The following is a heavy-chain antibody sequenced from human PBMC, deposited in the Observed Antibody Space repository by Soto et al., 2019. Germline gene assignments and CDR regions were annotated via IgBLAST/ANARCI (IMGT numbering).Heavy chain of an antibody. CDR2: MNPNSGNT. CDR1: GYTFTSYD. V-gene: IGHV1-8*01. D-gene: IGHD5-18*01. Sequence: GASVKVSCKASGYTFTSYDINWVRQATGQGLEWMGWMNPNSGNTGYAQKFQGRVTMTRNTSISTAYMELSSLRSEDTAVYYCAAFFDTAIPSYYGMDVWGQVTTVAVSS. CDR3: AAFFDTAIPSYYGMDV. J-gene: IGHJ6*02.